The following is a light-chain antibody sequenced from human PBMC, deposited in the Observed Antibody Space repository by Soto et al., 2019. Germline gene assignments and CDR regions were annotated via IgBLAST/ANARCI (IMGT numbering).Light chain of an antibody. CDR1: QNIYSW. CDR3: QQYNSFPWT. V-gene: IGKV1-5*03. CDR2: KAS. Sequence: DIQMTQSPSTLSASVGDRVTITCRASQNIYSWLAWNQQKPGKAPKLLLYKASSLESGVPSRFSASGSGTEFTLTISSLQPYDFATYYCQQYNSFPWTVGQGTKVEIK. J-gene: IGKJ1*01.